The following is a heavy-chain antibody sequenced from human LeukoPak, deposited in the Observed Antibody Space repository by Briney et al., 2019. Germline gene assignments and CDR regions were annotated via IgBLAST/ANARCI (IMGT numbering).Heavy chain of an antibody. CDR1: GFTFSGSP. CDR3: TRPQIIKGNAFDI. D-gene: IGHD2/OR15-2a*01. Sequence: GGSLRLSCAASGFTFSGSPIHWVRQASGKGLEWVGRIRSEPKGSATTYGESVKGRFTISRDDSKNTAYLQMNSLKTEDTAIYYCTRPQIIKGNAFDIWGQGTMVTVSS. V-gene: IGHV3-73*01. J-gene: IGHJ3*02. CDR2: IRSEPKGSAT.